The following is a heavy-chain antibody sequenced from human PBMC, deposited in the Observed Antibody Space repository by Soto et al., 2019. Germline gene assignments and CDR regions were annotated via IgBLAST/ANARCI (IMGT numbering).Heavy chain of an antibody. CDR3: GRYRMVRGVDFDY. J-gene: IGHJ4*02. D-gene: IGHD3-10*01. CDR1: GGSISNYY. Sequence: ASETLSLTCTVSGGSISNYYWSWIRQPPGKGLQRIGYIFSSGSTNYNPSLKSRVTISVDTSKNQFFLKLTSVTTADTAVYYCGRYRMVRGVDFDYWGQGTPVTVS. CDR2: IFSSGST. V-gene: IGHV4-59*01.